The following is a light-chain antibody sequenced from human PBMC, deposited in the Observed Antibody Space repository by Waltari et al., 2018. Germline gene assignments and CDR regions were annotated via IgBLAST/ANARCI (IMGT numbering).Light chain of an antibody. J-gene: IGLJ3*02. Sequence: SYVLTQPPSVSGAPGNTATITCGGTNIGSKDVHSYQQKPGQAPMLAVHDDRDRPSGIPDRFSGSNSGNTATLTISRVEAGDEADYYCQVWDRSDDQWVFGGGTKLTVL. V-gene: IGLV3-21*03. CDR2: DDR. CDR3: QVWDRSDDQWV. CDR1: NIGSKD.